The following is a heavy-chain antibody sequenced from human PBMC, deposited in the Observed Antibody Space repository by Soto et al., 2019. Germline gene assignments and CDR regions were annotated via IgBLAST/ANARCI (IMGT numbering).Heavy chain of an antibody. V-gene: IGHV3-11*01. CDR3: ARDLGYYDSSCYFDY. CDR2: ISSSDTII. J-gene: IGHJ4*02. CDR1: GFTFSDYY. D-gene: IGHD3-22*01. Sequence: GGSLRLSCAASGFTFSDYYMSWIRQAPGKGLEWVSYISSSDTIIYYADSVKGRFTISRDNAKNSLYLQMHSLRAEDTAVYYCARDLGYYDSSCYFDYWGQGTLVTVSS.